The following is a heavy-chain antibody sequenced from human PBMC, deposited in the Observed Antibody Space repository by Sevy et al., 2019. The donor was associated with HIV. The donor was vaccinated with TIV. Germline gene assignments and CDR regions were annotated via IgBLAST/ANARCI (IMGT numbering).Heavy chain of an antibody. CDR3: ARDITIFGVVIKYFDY. CDR1: RFTFSNYW. J-gene: IGHJ4*02. V-gene: IGHV3-7*03. D-gene: IGHD3-3*01. Sequence: GGSLRLSCAASRFTFSNYWMSWVRQAPGKGLEWVASIKQDGSEKYYVDSVKGRFTISRDNAKNSLYLQMNSLRAEDTAVYYCARDITIFGVVIKYFDYWGQGTLVTVSS. CDR2: IKQDGSEK.